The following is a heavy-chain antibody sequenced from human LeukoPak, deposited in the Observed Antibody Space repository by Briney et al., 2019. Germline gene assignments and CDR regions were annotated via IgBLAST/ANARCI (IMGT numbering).Heavy chain of an antibody. D-gene: IGHD3-10*01. CDR1: GGSFSGYY. V-gene: IGHV4-34*01. CDR3: ARGKGRVYYYYYYMDV. CDR2: INHSGST. J-gene: IGHJ6*03. Sequence: SETLSLTCAVYGGSFSGYYWSWIRQPPGKGLEWIGEINHSGSTNYNPSLKSRVTISVDTSKNQFSLKLSSVIAADTAVYYCARGKGRVYYYYYYMDVWGKGTTVTVSS.